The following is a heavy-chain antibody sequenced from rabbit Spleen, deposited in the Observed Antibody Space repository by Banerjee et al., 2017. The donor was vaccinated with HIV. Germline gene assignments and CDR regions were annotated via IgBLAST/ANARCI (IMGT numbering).Heavy chain of an antibody. J-gene: IGHJ4*01. V-gene: IGHV1S40*01. CDR3: ARGSASMTMVITGYYLNL. CDR2: IDTGSSGFT. Sequence: QSLEESGGDLVKPGASLTLTCTASGVSFSSSSYMCWVRQAPGKGLEWIACIDTGSSGFTYFATWAKGRFTISKTSSTTVTLQMTRLIAADTATYFCARGSASMTMVITGYYLNLWGPGTLVTVS. CDR1: GVSFSSSSY. D-gene: IGHD2-1*01.